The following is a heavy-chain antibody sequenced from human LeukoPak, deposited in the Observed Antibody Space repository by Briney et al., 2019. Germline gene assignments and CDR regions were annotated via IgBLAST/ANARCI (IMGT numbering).Heavy chain of an antibody. J-gene: IGHJ4*02. CDR2: MNPNSGNT. D-gene: IGHD3-22*01. Sequence: ASVKVSCKASGYTFTSYDINWVRQATGQGLEWMGWMNPNSGNTGYAQKFQGRVTMTRNTSISTAYMELSSLRSEDTAVYYCARGGYYYDSSGYFGDDYWGQGTLVTVSS. CDR1: GYTFTSYD. V-gene: IGHV1-8*01. CDR3: ARGGYYYDSSGYFGDDY.